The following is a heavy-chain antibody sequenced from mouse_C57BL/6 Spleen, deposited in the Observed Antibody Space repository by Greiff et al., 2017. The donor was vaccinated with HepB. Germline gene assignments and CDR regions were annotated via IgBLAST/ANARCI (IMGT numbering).Heavy chain of an antibody. Sequence: EVQLQQSGPELVKPGDTVRISCKASGYSLTDYNMNWVKQSNGKSLEWIGVINPNYGTTSYNQKFKGKATLTVDQSSSTAYMQLHSLTSEDSAVYYCARRALLYYAMDYWGQGTSVTVSS. CDR2: INPNYGTT. CDR1: GYSLTDYN. V-gene: IGHV1-39*01. J-gene: IGHJ4*01. CDR3: ARRALLYYAMDY. D-gene: IGHD2-1*01.